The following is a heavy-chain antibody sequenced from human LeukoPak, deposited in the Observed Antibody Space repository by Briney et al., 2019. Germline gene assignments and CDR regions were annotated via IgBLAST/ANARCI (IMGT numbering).Heavy chain of an antibody. D-gene: IGHD5-18*01. CDR3: ARDLYSYGHFDY. CDR2: ISYDGSNK. J-gene: IGHJ4*02. V-gene: IGHV3-30-3*01. CDR1: GFTFSNYA. Sequence: PGGSLRLSCAASGFTFSNYAMHWVRQAPGKGLEWVAVISYDGSNKYYADSVKGRFIISRDNSKNTLYLQMNSLRAEDTAVYYCARDLYSYGHFDYWGQGTLVTVSS.